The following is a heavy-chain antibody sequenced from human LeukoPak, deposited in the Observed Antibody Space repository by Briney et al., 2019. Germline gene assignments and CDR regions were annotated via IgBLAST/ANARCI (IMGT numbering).Heavy chain of an antibody. CDR1: GYTFTDHY. Sequence: GASVKVSCKASGYTFTDHYMHWVRQAPGQGLDWMGWINPNSGGTNYARRFQGRVTMTRDTSISTAYMELSSLRSDDTAVYYCARVADGYNYGAFDIWGQGTVVTVSS. CDR3: ARVADGYNYGAFDI. V-gene: IGHV1-2*02. CDR2: INPNSGGT. J-gene: IGHJ3*02. D-gene: IGHD5-24*01.